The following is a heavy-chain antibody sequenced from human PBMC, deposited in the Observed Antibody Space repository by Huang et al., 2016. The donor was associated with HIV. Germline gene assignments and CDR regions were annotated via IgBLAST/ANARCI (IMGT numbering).Heavy chain of an antibody. CDR1: GFAFSSYG. V-gene: IGHV3-21*02. J-gene: IGHJ5*02. CDR2: IGSDSSYI. Sequence: EVELVESGGGLVKPGGSLRLSCAASGFAFSSYGMTWVRQAPGKGLEWVAFIGSDSSYIYYADSVKGRVTISRDNAKSSIYLQLDSLRAEDTAVYYCAYQQWLVGGLNHWGQGTLVGVSS. CDR3: AYQQWLVGGLNH. D-gene: IGHD6-19*01.